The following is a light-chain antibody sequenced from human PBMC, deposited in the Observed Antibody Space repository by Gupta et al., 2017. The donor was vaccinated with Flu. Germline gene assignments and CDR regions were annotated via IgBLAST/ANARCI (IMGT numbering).Light chain of an antibody. CDR3: HQDVNSLGT. CDR1: QSVKSDY. J-gene: IGKJ2*01. Sequence: ATLLLAPGERGTLSCGARQSVKSDYIAWYQQKPGRVPRLLIHDTSIRASGIPDRFSGSGSGTHFTLTISRLEPEDFAVYFCHQDVNSLGTFGRGTKMEVK. V-gene: IGKV3D-20*01. CDR2: DTS.